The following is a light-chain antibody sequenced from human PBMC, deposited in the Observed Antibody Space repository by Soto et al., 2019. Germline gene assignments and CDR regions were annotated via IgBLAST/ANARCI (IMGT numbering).Light chain of an antibody. CDR1: QTFGNTF. J-gene: IGKJ2*01. CDR2: DAS. CDR3: QQYGSSPYT. Sequence: ETVLTQSPGTLSLSPGERATLSCRASQTFGNTFLAWYQQKPGQAPRLLIYDASDRATGIPDRFSGSGSGTDFTITISRLEPEDFAVYYCQQYGSSPYTFGQGTKLEIK. V-gene: IGKV3-20*01.